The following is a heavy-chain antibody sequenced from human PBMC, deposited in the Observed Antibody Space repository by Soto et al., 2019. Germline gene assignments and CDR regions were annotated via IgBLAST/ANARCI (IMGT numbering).Heavy chain of an antibody. Sequence: QVQLVQSGAEVKKPGASVKVSCKASGYTFTNYGINWVRQAPGQGLEWMGWISAYNGNTNYAQKLQGRVTMTTDTSTSTADMELRSLRSDDTAVYYCARVWVGSTFAYYYSMDVWGQGTTVTVSS. CDR2: ISAYNGNT. CDR1: GYTFTNYG. CDR3: ARVWVGSTFAYYYSMDV. V-gene: IGHV1-18*01. D-gene: IGHD1-26*01. J-gene: IGHJ6*02.